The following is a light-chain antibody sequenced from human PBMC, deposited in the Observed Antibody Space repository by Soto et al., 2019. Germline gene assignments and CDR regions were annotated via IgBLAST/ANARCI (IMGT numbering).Light chain of an antibody. V-gene: IGKV1-9*01. J-gene: IGKJ5*01. CDR1: QCFNSY. CDR3: QQFNSYSRIT. Sequence: DIQLTQSPSFLSASVGDRVTITCRSFQCFNSYLPWYHQKPGKDPKLLIYAASTLKSGVPSMFRGIGSWTEYTLTISILQPADFATYYWQQFNSYSRITLGQGTRLEIK. CDR2: AAS.